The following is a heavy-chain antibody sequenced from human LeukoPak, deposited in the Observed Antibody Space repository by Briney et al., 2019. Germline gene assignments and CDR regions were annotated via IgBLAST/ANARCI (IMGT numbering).Heavy chain of an antibody. J-gene: IGHJ6*03. CDR2: ISAYNGNT. D-gene: IGHD6-13*01. Sequence: GASVKVSCKASGHTFTSYGISWVRQAPGQGLEWMGWISAYNGNTNYAQKLQGRVTMTTDTSTSTAYMELRSLRSDDTAVYYCARDLLAAAGTDYYYYYMDVWGKGTTVTVSS. CDR1: GHTFTSYG. CDR3: ARDLLAAAGTDYYYYYMDV. V-gene: IGHV1-18*01.